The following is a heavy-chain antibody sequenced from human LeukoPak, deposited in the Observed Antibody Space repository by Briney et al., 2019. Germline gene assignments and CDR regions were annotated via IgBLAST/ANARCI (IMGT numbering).Heavy chain of an antibody. CDR3: ARDMGQYCSGGSCYSNYYYYYMDV. V-gene: IGHV4-39*07. J-gene: IGHJ6*03. CDR1: GGSISSSNFY. D-gene: IGHD2-15*01. Sequence: SETLSLTCTVSGGSISSSNFYWGWIRQPPGKGLEWIGSIYYSGSTYYNPSLKSRVTISVDTSKNQFSLKLSSVTAADTAVYYCARDMGQYCSGGSCYSNYYYYYMDVWGKGTTVTISS. CDR2: IYYSGST.